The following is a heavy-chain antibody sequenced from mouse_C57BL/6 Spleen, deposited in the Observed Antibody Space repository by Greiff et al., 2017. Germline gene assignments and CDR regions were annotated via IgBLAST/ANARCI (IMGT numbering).Heavy chain of an antibody. CDR2: IWSDGST. J-gene: IGHJ3*01. D-gene: IGHD2-4*01. V-gene: IGHV2-6-1*01. Sequence: VKLQESGPGLVAPSQSLSITCTVSGFSLTSYGVHWVRQPPGKGLEWLVVIWSDGSTTYNSALKSRLSISKDNSKSQVFLKMNSLQTDDTAMYYCARHEDYDYDEFAYWGQGTLVTVSA. CDR1: GFSLTSYG. CDR3: ARHEDYDYDEFAY.